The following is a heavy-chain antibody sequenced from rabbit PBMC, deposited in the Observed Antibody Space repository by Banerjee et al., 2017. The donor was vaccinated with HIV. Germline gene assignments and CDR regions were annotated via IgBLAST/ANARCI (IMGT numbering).Heavy chain of an antibody. CDR2: IYAGSGNT. Sequence: QSLEESGGDLVKPGASLTLTCTASGFSFSSSYYMCWVRQAPGKGLEWIGCIYAGSGNTYYASWAKGRFTISETSSTTVTLQMTSLTAADTATYFCARGDGAYAGCAGLGCGYYFNLWGPGTLVTVS. D-gene: IGHD4-2*01. CDR1: GFSFSSSYY. V-gene: IGHV1S40*01. CDR3: ARGDGAYAGCAGLGCGYYFNL. J-gene: IGHJ4*01.